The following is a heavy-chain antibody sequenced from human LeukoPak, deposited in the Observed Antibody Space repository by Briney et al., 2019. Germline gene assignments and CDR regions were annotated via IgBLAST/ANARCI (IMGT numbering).Heavy chain of an antibody. Sequence: SVKVSCKASGYTFTSYGISWVRQAPGQGLEWMGGIIPIFGTANYAQKFQGRVTITADESTSTAYMELSSLRSEDTAVYYCARVGGLLWDFGYWGQGTLVTVSS. J-gene: IGHJ4*02. CDR3: ARVGGLLWDFGY. V-gene: IGHV1-69*13. CDR2: IIPIFGTA. CDR1: GYTFTSYG. D-gene: IGHD3-16*01.